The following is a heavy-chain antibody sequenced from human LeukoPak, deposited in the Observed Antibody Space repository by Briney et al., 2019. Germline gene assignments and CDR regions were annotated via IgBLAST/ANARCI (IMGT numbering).Heavy chain of an antibody. V-gene: IGHV3-23*01. CDR2: IGGSGGST. CDR1: GFTFSSYA. D-gene: IGHD3-10*01. J-gene: IGHJ4*02. Sequence: TGGSLRLSCAASGFTFSSYAMSWVRQAPGKGLEWVSAIGGSGGSTYYADSVRGRFTISRDNSKNTLYLQMNSLRAEDTAVYYCAKGTFTMVRGGIDYWGQGTLVTVSS. CDR3: AKGTFTMVRGGIDY.